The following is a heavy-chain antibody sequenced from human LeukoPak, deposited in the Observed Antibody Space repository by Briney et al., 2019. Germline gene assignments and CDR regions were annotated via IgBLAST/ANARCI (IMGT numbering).Heavy chain of an antibody. V-gene: IGHV4-4*07. J-gene: IGHJ3*02. CDR2: IYTRGST. Sequence: PSETLSLTCTVSGGSIHHYYWSWIRQPAGKGLEWIGRIYTRGSTNYNPSLKSRVTMSVDTSKNQFSLKLSSVTAADTAVYYCARGRYCSADICSGGDAFDIWGQGTMVSVSS. CDR3: ARGRYCSADICSGGDAFDI. CDR1: GGSIHHYY. D-gene: IGHD2-15*01.